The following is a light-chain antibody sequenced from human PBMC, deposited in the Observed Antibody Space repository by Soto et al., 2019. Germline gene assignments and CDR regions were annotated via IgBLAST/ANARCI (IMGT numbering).Light chain of an antibody. Sequence: EIVLTQSPDTLSLSPGERATLSCRASQSVSSSYLAWYQQKPGQAPRLLIYGASSRATAITDRFSGSGSGTDFTLNISRLEPEDFAVYYCQQYGSSPLTFCGGTKVEIK. CDR3: QQYGSSPLT. J-gene: IGKJ4*01. V-gene: IGKV3-20*01. CDR1: QSVSSSY. CDR2: GAS.